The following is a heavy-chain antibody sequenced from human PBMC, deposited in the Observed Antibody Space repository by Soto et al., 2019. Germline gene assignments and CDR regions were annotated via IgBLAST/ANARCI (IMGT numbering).Heavy chain of an antibody. V-gene: IGHV3-23*01. CDR1: GFTFSSYA. J-gene: IGHJ3*02. CDR3: AKADYYDSSGYYFHGAYDI. CDR2: ISGSGGST. D-gene: IGHD3-22*01. Sequence: PGGSLRLSCAASGFTFSSYAMSWVRQAPGKGLEWVSAISGSGGSTYYADSVKGRFTISRDNSKNTLYPQMNSLRAEDTAVYYCAKADYYDSSGYYFHGAYDIWGQGTMVTVSS.